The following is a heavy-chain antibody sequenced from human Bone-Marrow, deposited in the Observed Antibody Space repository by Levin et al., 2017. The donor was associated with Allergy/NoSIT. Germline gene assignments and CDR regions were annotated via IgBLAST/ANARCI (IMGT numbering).Heavy chain of an antibody. J-gene: IGHJ4*02. CDR2: ISSSSSTI. CDR1: GFTFSSYS. Sequence: GESLKISCAASGFTFSSYSMNWVRQAPGKGLEWVSYISSSSSTIYYADSVKGRFTISRDNAKNSLYLQMNSLRDEDTAVYYCARGVLGSSSSFDYWGQGTLVTVSS. CDR3: ARGVLGSSSSFDY. V-gene: IGHV3-48*02. D-gene: IGHD6-13*01.